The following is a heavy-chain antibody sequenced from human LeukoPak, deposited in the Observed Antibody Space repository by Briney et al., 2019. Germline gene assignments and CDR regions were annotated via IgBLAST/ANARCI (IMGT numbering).Heavy chain of an antibody. D-gene: IGHD1-26*01. V-gene: IGHV1-69*17. CDR1: GGSFSSYA. Sequence: SVKVSCKASGGSFSSYAISWVRPAPGQGLEWMGRIIPIFGIANYAQEFQGRVTITAEKSTSTAYMELSSLRSEDTAVYYCARGGPYSASYYFDYWGQGTLVTVSS. CDR3: ARGGPYSASYYFDY. CDR2: IIPIFGIA. J-gene: IGHJ4*02.